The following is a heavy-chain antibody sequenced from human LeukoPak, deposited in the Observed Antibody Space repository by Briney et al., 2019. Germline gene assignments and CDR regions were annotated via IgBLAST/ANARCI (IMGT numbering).Heavy chain of an antibody. CDR1: GYTFTSYG. D-gene: IGHD5-18*01. J-gene: IGHJ4*02. CDR2: ISAYNGNT. CDR3: ARALQGYSYGSPTLGY. V-gene: IGHV1-18*01. Sequence: ASVKVSCKASGYTFTSYGISWVRQAPGQGLEWMGWISAYNGNTNYAQKLQGRVTMTTDTSTSTAYMELSSLRSEDTAVYYCARALQGYSYGSPTLGYWGQGTLVTVSS.